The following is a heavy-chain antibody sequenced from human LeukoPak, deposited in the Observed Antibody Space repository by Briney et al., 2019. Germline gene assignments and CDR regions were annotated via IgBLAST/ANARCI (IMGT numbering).Heavy chain of an antibody. J-gene: IGHJ6*03. CDR3: AKALRETHRPVYSYYYVDV. V-gene: IGHV3-23*01. Sequence: PGGSLSLSCAASEFTFNNYAVSWVRQAPGQGLEWVSTISGRGGITYYADSVKGRFTISRDNSKNTVFLQMNSLRVDDTAVYYCAKALRETHRPVYSYYYVDVWGKGTTVTVSS. CDR2: ISGRGGIT. CDR1: EFTFNNYA.